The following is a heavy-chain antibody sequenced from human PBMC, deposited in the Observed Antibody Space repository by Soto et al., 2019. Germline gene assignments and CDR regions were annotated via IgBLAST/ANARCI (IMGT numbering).Heavy chain of an antibody. CDR1: GFTFSSYA. V-gene: IGHV3-23*01. Sequence: EVQLLESGGGLVQPGGSLRLSWADSGFTFSSYAMSWVRQAPGKGLEWGSAISGSGGSTDYADSVKGRFTISRDNSKNTLYLQMNSLRAEDTAVYYCAKTPYDYVWGSYRNPYFDYWGQGTLVTVSS. CDR2: ISGSGGST. D-gene: IGHD3-16*02. J-gene: IGHJ4*02. CDR3: AKTPYDYVWGSYRNPYFDY.